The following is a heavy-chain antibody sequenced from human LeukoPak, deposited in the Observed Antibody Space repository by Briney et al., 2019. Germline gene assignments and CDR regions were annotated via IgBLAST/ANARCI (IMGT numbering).Heavy chain of an antibody. CDR2: MNPNSGNT. Sequence: ASVKVSCKASGYTFTGYYIHWVRQAPGQGLEWMGWMNPNSGNTGYAQKFQGRVTITWNTSISTAYMDLSSLRSEDTAVYYCARVGYSNSYDYWGQGTLVTVPS. D-gene: IGHD5-18*01. J-gene: IGHJ4*02. CDR1: GYTFTGYY. CDR3: ARVGYSNSYDY. V-gene: IGHV1-8*03.